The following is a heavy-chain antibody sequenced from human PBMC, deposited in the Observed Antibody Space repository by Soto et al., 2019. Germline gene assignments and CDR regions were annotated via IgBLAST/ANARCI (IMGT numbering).Heavy chain of an antibody. Sequence: KTGGSLRLSCASSGFTFASYNMLWVRQAPGKGLEWVASISHHSDYIYHADSVKGRFTVSRDNAKNSLYLQMNSLRAEDTAVYYCARVYCSGGSCHLDYWGQGTLVTVSS. D-gene: IGHD2-15*01. V-gene: IGHV3-21*01. CDR2: ISHHSDYI. CDR1: GFTFASYN. J-gene: IGHJ4*02. CDR3: ARVYCSGGSCHLDY.